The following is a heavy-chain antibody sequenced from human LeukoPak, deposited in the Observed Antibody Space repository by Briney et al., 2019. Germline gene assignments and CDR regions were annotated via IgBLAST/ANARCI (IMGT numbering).Heavy chain of an antibody. J-gene: IGHJ4*02. CDR3: ARGGLTIFGVVNFDY. CDR1: GYTFTGYY. D-gene: IGHD3-3*01. Sequence: ASVKVSCKASGYTFTGYYMHWVRQAPGQGLEWMGRINPNSGGTNYAQKFQGRVTMTRDTSISTAYMELSRLRSDDTAVYYCARGGLTIFGVVNFDYWGQGTLVTVSS. CDR2: INPNSGGT. V-gene: IGHV1-2*06.